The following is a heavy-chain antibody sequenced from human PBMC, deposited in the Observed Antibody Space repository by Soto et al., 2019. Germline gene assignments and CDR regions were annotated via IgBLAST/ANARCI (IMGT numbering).Heavy chain of an antibody. Sequence: GGSLRLSCAASGFTFSSYGMHWVRQAPGKGLEWVAVISYDGSNKYYADSVKGRFTISRDNSKNTLYLQMNSLRAEDTAVYYCAKVRDSSSWYSSALFDYWGQGTLVTVSS. V-gene: IGHV3-30*18. D-gene: IGHD6-13*01. CDR3: AKVRDSSSWYSSALFDY. CDR2: ISYDGSNK. J-gene: IGHJ4*02. CDR1: GFTFSSYG.